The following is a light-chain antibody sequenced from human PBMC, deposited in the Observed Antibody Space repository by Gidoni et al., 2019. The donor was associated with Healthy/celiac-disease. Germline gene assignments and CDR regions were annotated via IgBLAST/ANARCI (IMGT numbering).Light chain of an antibody. V-gene: IGLV2-14*01. CDR3: SSYTSSSTPLYV. Sequence: QSALTQPASVSGSPGQSITISCTGTSSDVGGYNDVAWYQQHPGKAPKLMIYAVSNRPSGVSNRFSGSKSGNTASLTISGLQAEDEADYYCSSYTSSSTPLYVFGTGTKVTVL. J-gene: IGLJ1*01. CDR1: SSDVGGYND. CDR2: AVS.